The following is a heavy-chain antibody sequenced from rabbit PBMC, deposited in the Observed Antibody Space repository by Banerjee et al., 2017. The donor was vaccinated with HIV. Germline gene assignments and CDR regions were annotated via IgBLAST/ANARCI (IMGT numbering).Heavy chain of an antibody. V-gene: IGHV1S45*01. CDR2: INTGSGSA. CDR1: GFSFSNKYV. CDR3: ARDPINTYDDYGGYGGYGYAALDL. J-gene: IGHJ6*01. D-gene: IGHD2-1*01. Sequence: QEQLEESGGDLVKPEGSLTLTCTASGFSFSNKYVMCWVRQAPGKGLEWIACINTGSGSALYVSWAKGRFTISKTSSTTVTLQMTSLTAADTATYFCARDPINTYDDYGGYGGYGYAALDLWGPGTLVTVS.